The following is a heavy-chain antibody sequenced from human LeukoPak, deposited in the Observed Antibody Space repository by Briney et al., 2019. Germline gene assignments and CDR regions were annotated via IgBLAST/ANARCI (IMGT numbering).Heavy chain of an antibody. V-gene: IGHV3-74*01. CDR3: AGGRSGTYYDY. Sequence: GGSLRLSCAASGFTFSSYWMHWVRQAPGKGLVWVSRINSDGSSTSYADSVKGRFTISRDNAKNTLYLQMNSLRADDMAVYYCAGGRSGTYYDYWGQGTLVTVSS. J-gene: IGHJ4*02. CDR1: GFTFSSYW. CDR2: INSDGSST. D-gene: IGHD1-26*01.